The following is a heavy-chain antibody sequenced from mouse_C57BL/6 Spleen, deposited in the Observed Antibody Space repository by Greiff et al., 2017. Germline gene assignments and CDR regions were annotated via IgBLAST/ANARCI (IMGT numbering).Heavy chain of an antibody. CDR2: IYPSDSET. J-gene: IGHJ2*01. CDR1: GYTFTSYW. D-gene: IGHD1-1*01. CDR3: ARRDGSRDFDY. V-gene: IGHV1-61*01. Sequence: QVQLQQPGAELVRPGSSVKLSCKASGYTFTSYWMDWVKQRPGQGLEWIGNIYPSDSETRYNQKFKDKATLTVDKSSSTAYMQLSSLTSEDSAVYYCARRDGSRDFDYWGQGTTLTVSA.